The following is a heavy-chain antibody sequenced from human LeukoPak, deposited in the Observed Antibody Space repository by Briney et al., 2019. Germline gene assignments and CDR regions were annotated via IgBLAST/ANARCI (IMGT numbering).Heavy chain of an antibody. Sequence: SQTLSLTCAISGDSVSSNSAAWNWLRQSPSRGLEWLGRTYYRSKWYNDYAVSVKSRITINPDTSKNQFSLQLNSVTPEDTAVYYCARDVDYGDNYYYYGMDVWGQGTTVTVSS. CDR3: ARDVDYGDNYYYYGMDV. J-gene: IGHJ6*02. CDR2: TYYRSKWYN. CDR1: GDSVSSNSAA. V-gene: IGHV6-1*01. D-gene: IGHD4-17*01.